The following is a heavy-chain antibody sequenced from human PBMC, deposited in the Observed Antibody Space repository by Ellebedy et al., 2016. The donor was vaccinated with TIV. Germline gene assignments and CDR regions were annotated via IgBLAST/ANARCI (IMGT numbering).Heavy chain of an antibody. CDR2: IKPDGSET. J-gene: IGHJ4*02. V-gene: IGHV3-7*01. CDR3: ARDLNGWYFGFRD. CDR1: GFTFGTSW. D-gene: IGHD6-19*01. Sequence: GGSLTLSXAASGFTFGTSWMSWVRQAPGKGLKWVANIKPDGSETFYVDSVKGRFTISRDNAKNSLYLQMNSLRAEDTAVYYCARDLNGWYFGFRDWGQGILVTVSS.